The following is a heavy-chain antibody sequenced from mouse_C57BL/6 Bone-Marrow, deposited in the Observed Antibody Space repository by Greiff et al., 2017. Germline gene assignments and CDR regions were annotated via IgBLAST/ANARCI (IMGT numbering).Heavy chain of an antibody. Sequence: VHLVESGAELVKPGASVKLSCKASGYTFTNYWMHWVKQRPGQGLEWIGMMHPNGGSPDYNEKFKSEATLSVDKSSRTAYMELSSLTSEDSAVYDCARSYDYDDYTMDYWGQGTSVTVSS. CDR3: ARSYDYDDYTMDY. V-gene: IGHV1-64*01. D-gene: IGHD2-4*01. J-gene: IGHJ4*01. CDR1: GYTFTNYW. CDR2: MHPNGGSP.